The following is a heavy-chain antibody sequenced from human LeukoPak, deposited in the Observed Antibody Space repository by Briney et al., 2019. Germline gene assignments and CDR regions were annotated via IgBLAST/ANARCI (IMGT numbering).Heavy chain of an antibody. Sequence: SETLSLTCTVSGGSITSVLHYWSWIRQPAGKGLEWIGRFYGSGSTTYTPSLESRVTISVDTAKNQFFLNLRSVTAADTAVYYCATRQLHMTADSQVDYWGQGTLVTVSS. CDR3: ATRQLHMTADSQVDY. V-gene: IGHV4-61*02. D-gene: IGHD5-24*01. J-gene: IGHJ4*02. CDR1: GGSITSVLHY. CDR2: FYGSGST.